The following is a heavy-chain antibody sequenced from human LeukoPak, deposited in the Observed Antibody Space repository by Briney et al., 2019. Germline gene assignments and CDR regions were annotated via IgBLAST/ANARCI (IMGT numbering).Heavy chain of an antibody. J-gene: IGHJ4*02. CDR2: IKRKSDGGTT. CDR1: GFTYSSYA. V-gene: IGHV3-15*01. D-gene: IGHD6-19*01. CDR3: AKDIQWLVPGAYFDH. Sequence: GGSLRLSCAASGFTYSSYAMSWVRQAPGKGLEWVGRIKRKSDGGTTDYAAPVKGRFTISRDDSKNTLYLQMNSLRAEDTAVYYCAKDIQWLVPGAYFDHWGQGTLVTVSS.